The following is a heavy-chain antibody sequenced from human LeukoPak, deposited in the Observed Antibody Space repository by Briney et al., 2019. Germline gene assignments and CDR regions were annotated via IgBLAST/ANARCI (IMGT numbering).Heavy chain of an antibody. Sequence: PGGSLRLSCAASGFTFSSYAMSWVRQAPGKGLEWVGFIRSKAYGGTTEYAASVKGRFTISRDDSKSIAYLQMNSLKTEDTAVYYCTRDWGPVVVAGDWGQGTLVTVSS. V-gene: IGHV3-49*04. J-gene: IGHJ4*02. CDR3: TRDWGPVVVAGD. CDR2: IRSKAYGGTT. D-gene: IGHD2-21*02. CDR1: GFTFSSYA.